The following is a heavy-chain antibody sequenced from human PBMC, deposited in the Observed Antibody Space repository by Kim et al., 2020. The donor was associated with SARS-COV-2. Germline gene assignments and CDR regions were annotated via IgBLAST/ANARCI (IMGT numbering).Heavy chain of an antibody. Sequence: GGSLRLSCAASGFTFSSYGMHWVRQAPGKGLEWVAVIWYDGSNRYYADFVKGRFTISRDNSKNTLYLQMNSLRAEDTAVYYCARVRYSSGWYYFDYWGQGTLVTVSS. CDR2: IWYDGSNR. V-gene: IGHV3-33*08. D-gene: IGHD6-19*01. CDR1: GFTFSSYG. J-gene: IGHJ4*02. CDR3: ARVRYSSGWYYFDY.